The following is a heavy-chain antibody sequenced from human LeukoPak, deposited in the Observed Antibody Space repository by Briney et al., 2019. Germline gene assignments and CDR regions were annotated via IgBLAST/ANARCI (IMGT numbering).Heavy chain of an antibody. CDR3: ARDWGSYCSSTSCYTRLTYYFDY. CDR1: GFTFSSYW. CDR2: IKQDGSEK. Sequence: GGSLRLSCAASGFTFSSYWMSWVRQAPGKGLEWVANIKQDGSEKYYVDSVKGRFTISRDNAKNSLYLQMNSLRAEDTAVYYCARDWGSYCSSTSCYTRLTYYFDYWGQGTPVTVSS. D-gene: IGHD2-2*02. J-gene: IGHJ4*02. V-gene: IGHV3-7*01.